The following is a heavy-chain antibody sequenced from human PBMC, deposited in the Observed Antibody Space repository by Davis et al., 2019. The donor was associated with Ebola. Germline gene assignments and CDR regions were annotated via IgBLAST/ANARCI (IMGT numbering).Heavy chain of an antibody. D-gene: IGHD4-17*01. Sequence: GESLKISCAASGFTFSSYGMHWVRQAPGKGLEWVAVIWYDGSNKYYADSVKGRFTISRDNSKNKLYLQMNSLRAEDTAVYYCAKDRSTVTTNWFDPWGQGTLVTVSS. V-gene: IGHV3-33*06. J-gene: IGHJ5*02. CDR1: GFTFSSYG. CDR3: AKDRSTVTTNWFDP. CDR2: IWYDGSNK.